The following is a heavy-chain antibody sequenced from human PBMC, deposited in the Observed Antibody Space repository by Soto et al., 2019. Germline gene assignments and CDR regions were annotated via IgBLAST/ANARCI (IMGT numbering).Heavy chain of an antibody. CDR2: IYHSGST. Sequence: PSETLSLTCTVSGGSISSGGYSWSWIRQPPGKGLEWIGYIYHSGSTYYNPSLKSRVTISVDRSKNQFSLKLSSVTAADTAVYYCAKDSLSGYSTAEYFQHWGQGTLVTVSS. J-gene: IGHJ1*01. CDR3: AKDSLSGYSTAEYFQH. V-gene: IGHV4-30-2*01. D-gene: IGHD3-22*01. CDR1: GGSISSGGYS.